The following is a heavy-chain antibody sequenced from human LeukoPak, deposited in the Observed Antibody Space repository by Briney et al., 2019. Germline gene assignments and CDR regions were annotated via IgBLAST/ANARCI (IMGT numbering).Heavy chain of an antibody. CDR1: GGSISSGGYS. CDR2: IYHSGST. CDR3: ARAEPYFGGDCYSGWFDP. Sequence: SETVSLTCAVSGGSISSGGYSWSWIRQPPGKGLEWIGYIYHSGSTYYNPSLKSRVTISVDRSKNQFSLKLSSVTAADTAVYYCARAEPYFGGDCYSGWFDPWGQGTLVTVSS. J-gene: IGHJ5*02. D-gene: IGHD2-21*02. V-gene: IGHV4-30-2*01.